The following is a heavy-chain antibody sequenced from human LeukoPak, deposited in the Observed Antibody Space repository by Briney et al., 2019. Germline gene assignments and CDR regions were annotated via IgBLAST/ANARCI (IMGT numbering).Heavy chain of an antibody. CDR1: GFTFNIYW. V-gene: IGHV3-7*01. D-gene: IGHD3-16*01. CDR3: ARGLRPYYYYYMDV. J-gene: IGHJ6*03. CDR2: IKQEGSER. Sequence: PGGSLRLSCAASGFTFNIYWMTWVRQAPGKGLEWVANIKQEGSERYYVASVKGRFTISRDNAKNSLYLQMNSLRAEDTAVYYCARGLRPYYYYYMDVWGKGTTVTVSS.